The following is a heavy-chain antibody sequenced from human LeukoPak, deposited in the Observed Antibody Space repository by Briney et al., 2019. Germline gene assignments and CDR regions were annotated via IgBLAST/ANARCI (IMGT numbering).Heavy chain of an antibody. J-gene: IGHJ5*02. D-gene: IGHD2-2*01. Sequence: GGSLRLSCAASGFTFSSYWMSWVRQAPGKGLEWVANIKHDGSEKYYVDSVKGRFTISRDNAKNSVYLQMNSLRVEDTAVYYCARGAAAALSWFDPWGQGTLVTVSS. V-gene: IGHV3-7*01. CDR3: ARGAAAALSWFDP. CDR2: IKHDGSEK. CDR1: GFTFSSYW.